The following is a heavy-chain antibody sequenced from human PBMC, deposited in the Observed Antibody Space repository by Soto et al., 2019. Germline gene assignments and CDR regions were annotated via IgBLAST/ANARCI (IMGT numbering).Heavy chain of an antibody. V-gene: IGHV3-30*18. CDR2: ISHDGTNK. CDR3: AKMPARVRADYHYYYMDV. J-gene: IGHJ6*03. D-gene: IGHD2-2*01. CDR1: GFTFSGYG. Sequence: QVQLVESGGGVVQPGGSLRLSCAASGFTFSGYGMHWVRQAPGKGLGWVAVISHDGTNKYYADSVKGRFTISRDNSKNPLYLQSNSRGAEDTAVYYFAKMPARVRADYHYYYMDVWGKGTTV.